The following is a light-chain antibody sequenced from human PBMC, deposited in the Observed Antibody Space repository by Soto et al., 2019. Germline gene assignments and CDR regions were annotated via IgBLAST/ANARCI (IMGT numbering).Light chain of an antibody. CDR1: SSDVGLYDY. J-gene: IGLJ1*01. V-gene: IGLV2-14*01. CDR2: EVN. Sequence: QSALTQPASVSGSPGQSITISCTGSSSDVGLYDYVSWYQQYPGRAPKLIIYEVNGRPSGVPTRFSGSKSGNTASLTISGLQAEDEADYYCSSYTTSSTYVFGTGTQLTVL. CDR3: SSYTTSSTYV.